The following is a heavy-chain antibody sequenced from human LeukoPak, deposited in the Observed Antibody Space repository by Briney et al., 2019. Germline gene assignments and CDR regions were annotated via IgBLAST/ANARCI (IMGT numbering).Heavy chain of an antibody. V-gene: IGHV3-11*01. J-gene: IGHJ4*02. CDR1: GCTFSDYY. CDR2: SSSSGSTI. CDR3: ARALYSAVPLDY. D-gene: IGHD1-26*01. Sequence: PGGSLRLSCAASGCTFSDYYMSGIRQAPGKGLVGVSYSSSSGSTIYYADSVKGRFTISRDNAKNSLYLQMNSLRAEDTAVYYCARALYSAVPLDYWGQGTLVTVSS.